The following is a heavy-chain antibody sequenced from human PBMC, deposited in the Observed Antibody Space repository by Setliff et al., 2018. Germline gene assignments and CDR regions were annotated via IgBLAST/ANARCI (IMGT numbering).Heavy chain of an antibody. CDR2: ISGYTGDT. D-gene: IGHD2-21*01. V-gene: IGHV1-18*01. CDR1: GFSFTSFG. Sequence: GASVKVSCKTSGFSFTSFGFSWVRQAPGQGLEWMGSISGYTGDTNYAQNFQARVTMTADTSTKTVYMELRSLTSDDTAVYYCTRSRAPSVVLAADFDFWGQGTPVTVS. J-gene: IGHJ4*02. CDR3: TRSRAPSVVLAADFDF.